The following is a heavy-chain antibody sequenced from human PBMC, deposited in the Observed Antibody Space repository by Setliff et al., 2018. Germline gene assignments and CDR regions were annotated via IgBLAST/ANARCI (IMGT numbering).Heavy chain of an antibody. V-gene: IGHV4-61*09. CDR2: ISPSGST. Sequence: PSETLSLTCSVSGASITSGGFYWTWIRQPAGKGLEWIGHISPSGSTTYNPSVKSRVTISLDTSKNHFSLKLYSVTAADTALYYCARSPSSGAYWNPRPFYSDYWARGTLVTVSS. CDR1: GASITSGGFY. J-gene: IGHJ4*02. CDR3: ARSPSSGAYWNPRPFYSDY. D-gene: IGHD1-26*01.